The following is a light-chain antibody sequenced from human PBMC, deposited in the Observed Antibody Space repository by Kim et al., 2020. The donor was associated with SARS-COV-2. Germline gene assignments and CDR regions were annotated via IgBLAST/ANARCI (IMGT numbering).Light chain of an antibody. CDR2: SVS. V-gene: IGLV2-14*01. Sequence: QSALTQPASVSGSPGQSVTISCTGTSSDVGNYNYVSWYQQHPGKAPKLMIYSVSKRPSGISIRFSGSKSGNTASLTISGLQAEDEADYYCSSYTSSGTLLFGTGTKLTVL. J-gene: IGLJ2*01. CDR1: SSDVGNYNY. CDR3: SSYTSSGTLL.